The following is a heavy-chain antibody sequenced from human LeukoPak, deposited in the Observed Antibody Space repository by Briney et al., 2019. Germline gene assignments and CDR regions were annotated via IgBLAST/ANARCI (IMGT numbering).Heavy chain of an antibody. Sequence: GGSLRLSCAASGFLFSTYGMHWVRQVPGKGLQWVPFIRYDGGNKYYVDSVRGRFTISRDNSKNTLYLQMNSLRTEETAVYYCARDGYSGSYPNWFDPWGQGTLVTVSS. CDR2: IRYDGGNK. J-gene: IGHJ5*02. D-gene: IGHD1-26*01. CDR3: ARDGYSGSYPNWFDP. V-gene: IGHV3-30*02. CDR1: GFLFSTYG.